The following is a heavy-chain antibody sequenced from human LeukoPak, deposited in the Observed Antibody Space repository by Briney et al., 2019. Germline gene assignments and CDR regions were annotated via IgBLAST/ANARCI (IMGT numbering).Heavy chain of an antibody. V-gene: IGHV3-30*18. CDR1: RFTFSSYG. Sequence: PGGSLRLSCAASRFTFSSYGMHWVRQAPGKGLEWVAVISYDGSNKYYADSVKGRFTISRDNSKNTLYLQMNSLRAEDTAVYYCAKVPGGRYFDWLLSFPVDYWGQGTLVTVSS. CDR3: AKVPGGRYFDWLLSFPVDY. CDR2: ISYDGSNK. D-gene: IGHD3-9*01. J-gene: IGHJ4*02.